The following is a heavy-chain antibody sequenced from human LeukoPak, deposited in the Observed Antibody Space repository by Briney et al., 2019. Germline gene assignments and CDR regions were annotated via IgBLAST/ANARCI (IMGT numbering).Heavy chain of an antibody. J-gene: IGHJ4*02. CDR1: GFTFSSYA. CDR3: AKGSYYDSSGYDPFDY. D-gene: IGHD3-22*01. V-gene: IGHV3-23*01. Sequence: GGSLRLSCAASGFTFSSYAMSWVRQAPGKGLEWVSGISGSGDNTYYADSVKGRFTISRDNSKNTLYVQVNSLGTEDTAAYYCAKGSYYDSSGYDPFDYWGQGTLVTVSS. CDR2: ISGSGDNT.